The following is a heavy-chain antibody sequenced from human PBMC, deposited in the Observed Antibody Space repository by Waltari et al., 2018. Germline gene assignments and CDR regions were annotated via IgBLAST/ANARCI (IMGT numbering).Heavy chain of an antibody. D-gene: IGHD3-16*01. J-gene: IGHJ3*02. V-gene: IGHV3-21*02. CDR1: VFTFRTYT. Sequence: EVQLVESGGCLVKPGGSLRLSWDAPVFTFRTYTLNWVRQAPGKGLELVSSISSTSSYIYYADSVKGRFTISRDNANNSLYLQMSSLRAEDTAIYYCARDSARNYDYISGGHAFDIWGQGTMITVSS. CDR3: ARDSARNYDYISGGHAFDI. CDR2: ISSTSSYI.